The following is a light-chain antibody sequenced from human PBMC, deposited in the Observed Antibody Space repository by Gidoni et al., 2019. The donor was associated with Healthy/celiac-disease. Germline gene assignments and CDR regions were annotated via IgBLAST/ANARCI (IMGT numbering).Light chain of an antibody. J-gene: IGLJ3*02. Sequence: QSARTQPASVSGSPGQAITISCTGTSSDVGSYNLVSWYKQHPGNAPKLMVYEVSKRPSGVSNRFSGSKAGNTASLTISGLQAEDEADYYCCSYAGSSSWVFGGGTKLTVL. CDR2: EVS. CDR3: CSYAGSSSWV. V-gene: IGLV2-23*02. CDR1: SSDVGSYNL.